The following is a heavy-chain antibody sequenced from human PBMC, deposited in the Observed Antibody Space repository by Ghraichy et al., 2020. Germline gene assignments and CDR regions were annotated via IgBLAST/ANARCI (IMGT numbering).Heavy chain of an antibody. CDR1: GFTLSSPW. CDR3: ARESSRSYVN. J-gene: IGHJ4*02. CDR2: IKQDGSEK. Sequence: GGLRLSCAASGFTLSSPWMGWVRPAPGKGLEWVADIKQDGSEKFSADSVEGRFTLARDNAKNSLYLQMNSLRVEDTAVYYCARESSRSYVNWGQGIRVTVSS. V-gene: IGHV3-7*01. D-gene: IGHD1-26*01.